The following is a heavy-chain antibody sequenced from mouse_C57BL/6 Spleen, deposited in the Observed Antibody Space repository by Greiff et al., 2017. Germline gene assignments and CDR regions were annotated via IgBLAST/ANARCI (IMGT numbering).Heavy chain of an antibody. CDR1: GFTFSDAW. J-gene: IGHJ4*01. CDR2: IRNKANNHAT. CDR3: TRRAYYGNYDYAMDY. D-gene: IGHD2-10*01. Sequence: EVQLQESGGGLVQPGGSMKLSCAASGFTFSDAWMDWVRQSPEKGLEWVAEIRNKANNHATYYAESVKGRFTISRDDSKSSVYLQMNSLRAEDTGIYYCTRRAYYGNYDYAMDYWGQGTSVTVSS. V-gene: IGHV6-6*01.